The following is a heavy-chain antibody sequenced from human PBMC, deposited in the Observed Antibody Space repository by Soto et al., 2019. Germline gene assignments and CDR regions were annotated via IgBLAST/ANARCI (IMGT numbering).Heavy chain of an antibody. Sequence: SETLSITCTVSGGSISSYYWSWIRQPPGKGLEWIGYIYYSGSTNYNPSLKSRVTISVDTSKNQFSLKLSSVTAADTAVYYCARHSSSDSFDIWGQGTMVTVSS. CDR3: ARHSSSDSFDI. D-gene: IGHD6-6*01. CDR2: IYYSGST. J-gene: IGHJ3*02. V-gene: IGHV4-59*01. CDR1: GGSISSYY.